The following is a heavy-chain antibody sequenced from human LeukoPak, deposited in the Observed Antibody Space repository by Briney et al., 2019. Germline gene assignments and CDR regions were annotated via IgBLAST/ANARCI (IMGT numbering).Heavy chain of an antibody. CDR3: VRVDGSGYSPY. V-gene: IGHV4-34*01. CDR2: INHSGST. D-gene: IGHD5-18*01. J-gene: IGHJ4*02. CDR1: GGSFSGYY. Sequence: PSETLSLTCAVYGGSFSGYYWSWIRQPPGKGLEWIGEINHSGSTNYNPSLKSRVTISVDTSKNQFSLKLSSVTAADTALYFCVRVDGSGYSPYWGQGTLVTVSS.